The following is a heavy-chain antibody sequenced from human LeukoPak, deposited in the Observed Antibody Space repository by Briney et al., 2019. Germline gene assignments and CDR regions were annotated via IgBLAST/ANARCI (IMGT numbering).Heavy chain of an antibody. CDR2: ISPSGRNT. J-gene: IGHJ4*02. CDR1: GFTFSSYG. D-gene: IGHD2-2*01. V-gene: IGHV3-23*01. Sequence: AGGSLRLSCAASGFTFSSYGMSWVRQAPGKGLEWVSAISPSGRNTYYADSVKGRFIISRDNSKNMLYLQMNSLRAEDTAVYYCAHGSMYQLDYWGQGTLVTVSS. CDR3: AHGSMYQLDY.